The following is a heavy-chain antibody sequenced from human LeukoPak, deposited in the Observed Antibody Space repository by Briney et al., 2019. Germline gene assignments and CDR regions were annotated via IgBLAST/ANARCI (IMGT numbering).Heavy chain of an antibody. Sequence: SGGSLRLSCAASAFTFSSYGMHWVRQAPGKGLEWVAFIRYDGSNKYYADSVKGRFTISRDNSKNTLYLQMNSLRAEDTAVYYCAKDYCSSTSCYNNYFDYWGQGTLVTVSS. CDR3: AKDYCSSTSCYNNYFDY. J-gene: IGHJ4*02. CDR1: AFTFSSYG. V-gene: IGHV3-30*02. D-gene: IGHD2-2*02. CDR2: IRYDGSNK.